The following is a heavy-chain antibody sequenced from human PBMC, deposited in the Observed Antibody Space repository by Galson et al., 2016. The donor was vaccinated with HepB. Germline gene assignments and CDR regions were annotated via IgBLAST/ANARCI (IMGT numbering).Heavy chain of an antibody. Sequence: SLRLSCAASGFTFSSYWMHWVRQAPGRGLVWVSRVNSDGSGTGYADSVKGRFTISRDNAKNMLFLQMNSLKVEDTAVYYCARSYVPGADRKNYYMDVWGRGTTVTFSS. J-gene: IGHJ6*03. CDR3: ARSYVPGADRKNYYMDV. CDR2: VNSDGSGT. V-gene: IGHV3-74*01. CDR1: GFTFSSYW. D-gene: IGHD3-10*02.